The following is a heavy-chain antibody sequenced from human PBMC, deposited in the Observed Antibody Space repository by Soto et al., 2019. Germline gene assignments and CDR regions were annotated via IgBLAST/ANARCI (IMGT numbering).Heavy chain of an antibody. CDR1: GFTFDDYT. CDR2: ISWDGGST. CDR3: AKGALGITIFGVDPYYFDY. Sequence: GGSLRLSCAASGFTFDDYTMHWVRQAPGKGLEWVSLISWDGGSTYYADSVKGRFTISRDNSKNSLYLQMNSLRTEDTALYYCAKGALGITIFGVDPYYFDYWGQGTLVTVSS. D-gene: IGHD3-3*01. V-gene: IGHV3-43*01. J-gene: IGHJ4*02.